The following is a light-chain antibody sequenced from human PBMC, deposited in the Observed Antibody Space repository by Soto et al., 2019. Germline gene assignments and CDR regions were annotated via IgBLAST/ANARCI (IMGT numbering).Light chain of an antibody. Sequence: IQLTQSPSSLSASVGDRVTITCRASQGISSYLAWYQQKPWKVPKLLIYAASTLQSGVPSRFSGSGSGTDFPLTISSLQPEDFATYYCQQLNSYRLTFGGGTKVEIK. CDR3: QQLNSYRLT. V-gene: IGKV1-9*01. CDR2: AAS. CDR1: QGISSY. J-gene: IGKJ4*01.